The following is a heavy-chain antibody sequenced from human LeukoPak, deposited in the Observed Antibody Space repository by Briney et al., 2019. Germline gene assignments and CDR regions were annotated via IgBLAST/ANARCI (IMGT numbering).Heavy chain of an antibody. V-gene: IGHV3-48*02. CDR2: ISGSSSTI. CDR1: GFTFSPYF. J-gene: IGHJ6*02. D-gene: IGHD4-17*01. Sequence: GGSLRLSCATSGFTFSPYFMNWVRQAPGKGLEWVSYISGSSSTIYYADSVKGRFTISRDNAKNSLYLQMNSLRDEDTAVYYCARDGTYGDYNYYYGLDVWGQGTPVTVSS. CDR3: ARDGTYGDYNYYYGLDV.